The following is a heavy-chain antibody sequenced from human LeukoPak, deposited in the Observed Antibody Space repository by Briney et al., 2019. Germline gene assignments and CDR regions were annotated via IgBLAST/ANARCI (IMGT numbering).Heavy chain of an antibody. V-gene: IGHV4-59*01. D-gene: IGHD2-15*01. CDR3: ARVRLSGVIDY. J-gene: IGHJ4*02. CDR2: IHYNGRT. CDR1: GGSMYDYY. Sequence: PSETLSLSCTVSGGSMYDYYCSWMRQPPVKGLEWIGHIHYNGRTNYNPSLESPATISIDMSKNQFSLNLSSVTAADTAVYYCARVRLSGVIDYWGQGTLVTVSS.